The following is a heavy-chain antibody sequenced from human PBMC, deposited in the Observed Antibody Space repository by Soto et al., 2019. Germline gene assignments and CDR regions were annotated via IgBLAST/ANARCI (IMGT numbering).Heavy chain of an antibody. CDR1: GGSFSGYY. CDR3: ARVKTIFHLKRRMRGWFDP. CDR2: INHSGST. Sequence: SETLSLTCAVYGGSFSGYYWSWIRQPPGKGLEWIGEINHSGSTNYNPSLKSRVTISVDTSKNQFSLKLSSVTAADTAVYYCARVKTIFHLKRRMRGWFDPWGQGTLVTVSS. V-gene: IGHV4-34*01. J-gene: IGHJ5*02. D-gene: IGHD3-9*01.